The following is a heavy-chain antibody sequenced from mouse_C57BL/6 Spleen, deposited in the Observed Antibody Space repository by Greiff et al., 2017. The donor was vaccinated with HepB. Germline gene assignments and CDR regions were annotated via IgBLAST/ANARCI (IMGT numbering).Heavy chain of an antibody. CDR3: ARSGYYGSSLYWYFDV. CDR2: ILPGSGST. Sequence: QVQLKESGAELMKPGASVKLSCKATGYTFTGYWIEWVKQRPGHGLEWIGEILPGSGSTNYNEKFKGKATFTADTSSNTAYMQLSSLTTEDAAIYYCARSGYYGSSLYWYFDVWGTGTTVTVSS. J-gene: IGHJ1*03. CDR1: GYTFTGYW. D-gene: IGHD1-1*01. V-gene: IGHV1-9*01.